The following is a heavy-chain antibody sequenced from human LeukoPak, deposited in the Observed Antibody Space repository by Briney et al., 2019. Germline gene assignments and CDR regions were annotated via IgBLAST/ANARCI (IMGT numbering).Heavy chain of an antibody. Sequence: GSLRLSCAASGFTFSNYWMHWVRQAPGKGLEWVSSISSSSSYIYYADSVKGRFTISRDNAKNSLYLQMNSLRAEDTAVYYCAREVGTSRSAFDIWGQGTMVTVSS. J-gene: IGHJ3*02. D-gene: IGHD2-2*01. CDR2: ISSSSSYI. V-gene: IGHV3-21*01. CDR1: GFTFSNYW. CDR3: AREVGTSRSAFDI.